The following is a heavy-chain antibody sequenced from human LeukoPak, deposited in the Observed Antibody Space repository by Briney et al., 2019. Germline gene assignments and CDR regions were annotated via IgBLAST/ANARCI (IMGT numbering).Heavy chain of an antibody. CDR2: ISSSGGST. CDR1: GFTFSSYG. CDR3: ARHLLWFGELSGGFDY. D-gene: IGHD3-10*01. Sequence: PGGSLRLSCAASGFTFSSYGMSWVRQAPGKGLEWVSAISSSGGSTYYADSVKGRFTISRDNSRNTLYLQMNSLRAEDTAVYYCARHLLWFGELSGGFDYWGQGTLVTVSS. V-gene: IGHV3-23*01. J-gene: IGHJ4*02.